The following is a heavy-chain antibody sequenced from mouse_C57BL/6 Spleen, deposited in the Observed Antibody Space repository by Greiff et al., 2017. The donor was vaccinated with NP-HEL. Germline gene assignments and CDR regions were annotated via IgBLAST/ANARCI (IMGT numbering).Heavy chain of an antibody. Sequence: DVHLVESGGGLVKPGGSLKLSCAASGFTFSSYTMSWVRQTPEKRLEWVATISGGGGNTYYPDSVKGRFTISRDNAKNTLYLQMSSLRSEDTALYYCARHDTTVARPYYFDYWGQGTTLTVSS. J-gene: IGHJ2*01. D-gene: IGHD1-1*01. V-gene: IGHV5-9*01. CDR1: GFTFSSYT. CDR3: ARHDTTVARPYYFDY. CDR2: ISGGGGNT.